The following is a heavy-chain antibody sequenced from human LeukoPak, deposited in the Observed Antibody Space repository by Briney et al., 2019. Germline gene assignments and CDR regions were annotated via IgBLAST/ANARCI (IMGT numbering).Heavy chain of an antibody. D-gene: IGHD3-22*01. V-gene: IGHV4-39*07. J-gene: IGHJ4*02. CDR2: VYYSGST. Sequence: PSETLSLTCTVSGGSISSSNYYWGWIRQPPGKGLGWIASVYYSGSTYYNPSLKSRVTISVDTSKNQFSLKLSSVTAADTAVYFCASDRSGYYYVDYWGQGTLVTVSS. CDR1: GGSISSSNYY. CDR3: ASDRSGYYYVDY.